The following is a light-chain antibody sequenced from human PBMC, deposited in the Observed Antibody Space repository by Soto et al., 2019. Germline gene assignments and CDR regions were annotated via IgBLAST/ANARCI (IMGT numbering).Light chain of an antibody. CDR2: GAS. Sequence: EIVMTQSRATLSVSPGERATLSCRASQSVSSNLAWYQQKPGQAPRLLIYGASTRATGIPARFSGSGSGTEFTLTISSLQSEDFAVYYCQQYNNWPSGTFGQGTKVDIK. V-gene: IGKV3-15*01. CDR3: QQYNNWPSGT. J-gene: IGKJ1*01. CDR1: QSVSSN.